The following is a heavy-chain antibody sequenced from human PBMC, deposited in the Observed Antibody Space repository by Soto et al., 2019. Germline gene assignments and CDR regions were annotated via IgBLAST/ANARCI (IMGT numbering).Heavy chain of an antibody. V-gene: IGHV1-18*01. D-gene: IGHD2-21*02. CDR3: ARLQLGGDRMLNGFDP. Sequence: QVQVVKSGPELKKPGASVKVSCKAQCYIFTKYGIGWVRQAPGHGHEWMGLINVYNGDRKVAQKFQDRVSMTTDTATDTSYMELKRLRSGDTAVYYCARLQLGGDRMLNGFDPWGQGTLVTVSS. CDR2: INVYNGDR. J-gene: IGHJ5*02. CDR1: CYIFTKYG.